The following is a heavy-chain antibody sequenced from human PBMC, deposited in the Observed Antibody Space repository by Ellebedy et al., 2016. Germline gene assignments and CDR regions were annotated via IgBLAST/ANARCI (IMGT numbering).Heavy chain of an antibody. CDR2: ISYDGSDK. CDR3: AKGEQAVALGY. D-gene: IGHD6-19*01. V-gene: IGHV3-30*18. CDR1: GFTFSSYG. Sequence: GGSLRLSXAASGFTFSSYGMHWVRQAPGKGLEWVAVISYDGSDKFYADAAKGRFTISRDDSKNTLYLQMNSLRAEDTAVYYCAKGEQAVALGYWGQGTLVTVSS. J-gene: IGHJ4*02.